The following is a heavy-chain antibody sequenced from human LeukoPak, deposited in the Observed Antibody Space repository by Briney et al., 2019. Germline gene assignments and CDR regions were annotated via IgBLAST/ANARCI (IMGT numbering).Heavy chain of an antibody. CDR1: GFTVSSNY. CDR2: IYSGGST. Sequence: GGSLRLSCAASGFTVSSNYMSWVRQAPGKGLEWVSVIYSGGSTYYADSVKGRFTISRDNSKNTLYLQMNSLRAEDTAVYYCARDSADIVVVPAAILDAFDIWGQGTMVTVSS. J-gene: IGHJ3*02. D-gene: IGHD2-2*01. V-gene: IGHV3-53*01. CDR3: ARDSADIVVVPAAILDAFDI.